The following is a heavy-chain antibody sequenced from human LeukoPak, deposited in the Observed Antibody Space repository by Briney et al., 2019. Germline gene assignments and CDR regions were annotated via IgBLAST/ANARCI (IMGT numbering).Heavy chain of an antibody. V-gene: IGHV4-59*01. J-gene: IGHJ5*02. CDR2: IYYSGST. CDR1: GGSISSYY. D-gene: IGHD5-12*01. CDR3: ARTYSGYAEYWFDP. Sequence: SETLSLTCTVSGGSISSYYWSWIRQPPGKGLEWIGYIYYSGSTNYNPSLKSRVTISVDTSKNQFSLKLSSVTAADTAVYYCARTYSGYAEYWFDPWGQGTLVTVSS.